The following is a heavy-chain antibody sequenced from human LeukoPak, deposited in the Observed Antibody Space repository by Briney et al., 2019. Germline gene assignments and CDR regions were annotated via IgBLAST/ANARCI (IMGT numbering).Heavy chain of an antibody. V-gene: IGHV3-7*01. Sequence: PGGCLRLSCAASGFIFSNYWMAWVRQAPGKGLEWVANIRGDSGDYHYADSVEGRFTISRDNAKNSLYLQMNSLGPEDTAVYYCAHNQDFRFDYWGQGTLVTVSS. CDR2: IRGDSGDY. D-gene: IGHD2-15*01. J-gene: IGHJ4*02. CDR3: AHNQDFRFDY. CDR1: GFIFSNYW.